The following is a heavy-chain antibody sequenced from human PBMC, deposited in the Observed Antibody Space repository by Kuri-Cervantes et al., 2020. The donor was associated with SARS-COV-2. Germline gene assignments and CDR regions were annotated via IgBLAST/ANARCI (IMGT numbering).Heavy chain of an antibody. CDR2: ISYDGSNK. CDR3: ARYGIFGVVIMMGYYYGMDV. Sequence: GESLKISCAASGFTFSSYSMNWVRQAPGKGLEWVAVISYDGSNKYYADSVKGRFTISRDNSKNTLYLQMNSLRAEDTAVYYCARYGIFGVVIMMGYYYGMDVWGQGTTVTVSS. V-gene: IGHV3-30*03. CDR1: GFTFSSYS. D-gene: IGHD3-3*01. J-gene: IGHJ6*02.